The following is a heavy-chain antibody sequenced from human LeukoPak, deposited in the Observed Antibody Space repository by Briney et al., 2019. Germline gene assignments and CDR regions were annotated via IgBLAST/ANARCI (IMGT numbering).Heavy chain of an antibody. D-gene: IGHD3-10*01. CDR1: GFTFSSYS. V-gene: IGHV3-21*01. J-gene: IGHJ4*02. Sequence: GGSLRLSCADSGFTFSSYSMNWVRQAPGKGLEWVSSISSSSIYIYYADSVKGRFTISRDNAKNSLYLQMNSLRAEDAAVYYCARDPTTYGSGSYYYYFDYWGQGTLVTVSS. CDR3: ARDPTTYGSGSYYYYFDY. CDR2: ISSSSIYI.